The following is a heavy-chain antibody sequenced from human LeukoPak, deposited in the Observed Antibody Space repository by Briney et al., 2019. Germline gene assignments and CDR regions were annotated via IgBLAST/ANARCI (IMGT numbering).Heavy chain of an antibody. Sequence: SETLSLTCTVSGGSISSGDYYWSWIRQPPGKGLEWIGYIYYSGSTYYNPSLKSRVTISVDTSKNQFSLKLSSVTAADTAVYYCARLVPAAAKYNWFDPWGQGTLVTVSS. J-gene: IGHJ5*02. CDR3: ARLVPAAAKYNWFDP. D-gene: IGHD2-2*01. V-gene: IGHV4-30-4*01. CDR1: GGSISSGDYY. CDR2: IYYSGST.